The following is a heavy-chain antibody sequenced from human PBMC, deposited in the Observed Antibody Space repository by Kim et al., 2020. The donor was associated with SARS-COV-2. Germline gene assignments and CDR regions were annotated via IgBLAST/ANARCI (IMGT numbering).Heavy chain of an antibody. D-gene: IGHD6-19*01. V-gene: IGHV1-46*01. CDR3: ARDGAGQNFDH. J-gene: IGHJ4*02. Sequence: KFRGRLTTSRDTSTSTVYLVINSLRSEETAVYFCARDGAGQNFDHWGQGTLVTVSS.